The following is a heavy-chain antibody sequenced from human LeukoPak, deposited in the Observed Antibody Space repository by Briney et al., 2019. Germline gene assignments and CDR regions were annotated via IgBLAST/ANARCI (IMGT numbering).Heavy chain of an antibody. V-gene: IGHV1-69*13. CDR2: IIPIFGTA. D-gene: IGHD3-22*01. J-gene: IGHJ3*02. Sequence: ASVKVSCKASGGTFSSYAISWVRQAPGQGLEWMGGIIPIFGTANYAQKFQGRVTITADESTSTAYMELSSLRSEDTAVYYCARDLGIVVVITKGHAFDIWGQGTMVTVSS. CDR3: ARDLGIVVVITKGHAFDI. CDR1: GGTFSSYA.